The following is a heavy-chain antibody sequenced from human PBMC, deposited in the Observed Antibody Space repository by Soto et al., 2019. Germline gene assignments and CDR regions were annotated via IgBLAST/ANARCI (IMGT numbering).Heavy chain of an antibody. J-gene: IGHJ6*03. CDR3: AKDESVAIPFYYYYYMDV. CDR2: ISGSGGST. CDR1: GFTFSSYA. D-gene: IGHD2-2*02. Sequence: EVQLLESGGGLVQPGGSLRLSCAASGFTFSSYAMSWVRQAPGKGLEWVSAISGSGGSTYYADSVKGRFTISRDNSKNTLDLQLNSLRAEDTAVYYCAKDESVAIPFYYYYYMDVWGKGTTVTVSS. V-gene: IGHV3-23*01.